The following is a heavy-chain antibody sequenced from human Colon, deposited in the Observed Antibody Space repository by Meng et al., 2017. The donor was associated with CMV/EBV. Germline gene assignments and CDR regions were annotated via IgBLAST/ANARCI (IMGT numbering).Heavy chain of an antibody. CDR1: GDSISNTDYY. CDR2: INHGGTA. D-gene: IGHD4-17*01. J-gene: IGHJ4*02. V-gene: IGHV4-39*07. Sequence: SETLSLTCSVSGDSISNTDYYWGWIRQSPGKGLEWIGSINHGGTAFYNPSLKSPVTISVDTFKNQFSLKVMSVTAADTAVYYCAREGVTVTTPFEYWGQGTLVTVSS. CDR3: AREGVTVTTPFEY.